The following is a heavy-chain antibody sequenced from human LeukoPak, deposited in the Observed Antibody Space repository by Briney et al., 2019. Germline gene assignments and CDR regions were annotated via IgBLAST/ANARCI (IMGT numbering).Heavy chain of an antibody. CDR3: ARASVVPAAIPRAFDI. V-gene: IGHV4-34*01. Sequence: SETLSLTCAVHGGSFSGYYWSWIRQPPGKGLEWIGEINHSGSTNYNPSLKSRVTISVDTSKNQFSLKLSSVAAADTAVYYCARASVVPAAIPRAFDIWGQGTMVTVSS. CDR2: INHSGST. CDR1: GGSFSGYY. D-gene: IGHD2-2*02. J-gene: IGHJ3*02.